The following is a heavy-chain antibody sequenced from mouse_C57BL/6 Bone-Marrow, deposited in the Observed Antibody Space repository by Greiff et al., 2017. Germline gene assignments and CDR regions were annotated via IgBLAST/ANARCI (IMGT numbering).Heavy chain of an antibody. CDR3: EGGYDGSSYGYYARDY. CDR2: INPNNGGT. V-gene: IGHV1-18*01. CDR1: GYTFTDYN. Sequence: EVQLQQSGPELVKPGASVKIPCKASGYTFTDYNMDWVKQSPGQSLEWIGDINPNNGGTIYNQKFKGKATLTVDKSSSTAYMELRSLTSEDTAVYYCEGGYDGSSYGYYARDYWGQGTSVTVSS. D-gene: IGHD1-1*01. J-gene: IGHJ4*01.